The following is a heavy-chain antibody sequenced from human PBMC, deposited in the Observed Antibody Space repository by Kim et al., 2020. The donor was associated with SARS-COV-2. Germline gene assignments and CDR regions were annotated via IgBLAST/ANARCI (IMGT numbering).Heavy chain of an antibody. Sequence: GGSLRLSCTTSGFTFTGYAMSWVRQAPGKGLEWLSSIDGSDGTTYYVDSVKGRITISRDNSKNTRYLQMNSLRADDMAVYYCMKGGWGWIWDHWGQGTRVTVSS. CDR3: MKGGWGWIWDH. CDR1: GFTFTGYA. V-gene: IGHV3-23*01. J-gene: IGHJ4*02. D-gene: IGHD2-2*03. CDR2: IDGSDGTT.